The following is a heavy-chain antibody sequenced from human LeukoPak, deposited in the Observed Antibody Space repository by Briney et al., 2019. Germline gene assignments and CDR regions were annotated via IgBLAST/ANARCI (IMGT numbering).Heavy chain of an antibody. V-gene: IGHV4-34*01. J-gene: IGHJ4*01. CDR2: INHSGGT. D-gene: IGHD4-17*01. CDR1: GGSFSGYY. Sequence: SETLSLTCAVYGGSFSGYYWSWIRQPPGKGLEWIGEINHSGGTNYNPSLKSRVTISVDTSKNQFSLKLSSVTAADTAVYYCASDRGDYESYWGQGTLVTVSS. CDR3: ASDRGDYESY.